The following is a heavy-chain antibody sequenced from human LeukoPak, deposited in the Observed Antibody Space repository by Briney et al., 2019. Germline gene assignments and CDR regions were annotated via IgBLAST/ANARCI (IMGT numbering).Heavy chain of an antibody. J-gene: IGHJ4*02. CDR1: GYTFTSYD. CDR3: ARDRLALDY. Sequence: ASVKVSCKASGYTFTSYDINWVRQATGQGLEWMGRINPNSGGTNYAQKFQGRVTMTRDTSISTAYMELSRLRSDDTAVYYCARDRLALDYWGQGTLVTVSS. CDR2: INPNSGGT. D-gene: IGHD4-11*01. V-gene: IGHV1-2*06.